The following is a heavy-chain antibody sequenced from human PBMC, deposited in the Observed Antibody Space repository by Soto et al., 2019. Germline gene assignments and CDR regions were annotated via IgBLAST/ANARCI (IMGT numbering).Heavy chain of an antibody. CDR3: AKDNSGSYHYFDY. CDR1: GFTFDDYA. D-gene: IGHD1-26*01. CDR2: ISWNSGSI. Sequence: GGSLRLSCAASGFTFDDYAMHWVRQAPGKGLEWVSGISWNSGSIGYADSVKGRFTISRDNAKNSLYLQMNSLRAEDTALYYCAKDNSGSYHYFDYWGQGTLVTVSS. J-gene: IGHJ4*02. V-gene: IGHV3-9*01.